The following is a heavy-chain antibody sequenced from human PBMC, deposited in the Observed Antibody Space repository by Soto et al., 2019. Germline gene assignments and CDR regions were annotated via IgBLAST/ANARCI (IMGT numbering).Heavy chain of an antibody. D-gene: IGHD3-10*02. V-gene: IGHV1-69*13. CDR1: GGTFSSYA. J-gene: IGHJ1*01. CDR3: ARPQNSRGMLIFQH. Sequence: ASVKVSCNASGGTFSSYAISWVRHAPGQGLEWMGGIIPIFGTAHYAQKFQCRVTITADESTSTAYMELSSLRSEDTAVYYCARPQNSRGMLIFQHWGQGTLVTVSS. CDR2: IIPIFGTA.